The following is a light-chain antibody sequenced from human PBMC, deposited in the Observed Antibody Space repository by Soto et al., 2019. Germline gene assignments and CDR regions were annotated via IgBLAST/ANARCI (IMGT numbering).Light chain of an antibody. V-gene: IGKV3-15*01. CDR2: GAS. CDR1: QSISSN. CDR3: QQYKNWLTWT. J-gene: IGKJ1*01. Sequence: EIVMAQSPATLSVSPGERATLSCRASQSISSNLAWYQQKPGQAPRLLIYGASTRATGIPARFSGSGSGTEFTITISSLQSEDFAVYYCQQYKNWLTWTFGQGTKVEIK.